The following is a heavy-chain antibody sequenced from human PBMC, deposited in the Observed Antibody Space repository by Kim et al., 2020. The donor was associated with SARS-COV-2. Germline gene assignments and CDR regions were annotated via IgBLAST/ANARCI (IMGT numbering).Heavy chain of an antibody. J-gene: IGHJ5*02. D-gene: IGHD2-2*01. CDR1: GGSISSYY. Sequence: SETLSLTCTVSGGSISSYYWSWIRQPPGNGLEWIGYIYYSGCTNYNPSLKSRVTISVDTSKNQFSLKLSSVTAADTAVYYCARMGLFCISTSCPRRNWFDPWGQRTLVTVSS. V-gene: IGHV4-59*01. CDR3: ARMGLFCISTSCPRRNWFDP. CDR2: IYYSGCT.